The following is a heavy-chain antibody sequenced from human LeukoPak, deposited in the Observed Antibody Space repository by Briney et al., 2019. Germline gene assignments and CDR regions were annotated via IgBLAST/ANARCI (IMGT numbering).Heavy chain of an antibody. CDR2: ISGGGGST. CDR1: GFTFSSYG. V-gene: IGHV3-23*01. D-gene: IGHD3-22*01. Sequence: GGSLRLSCAASGFTFSSYGMSWVRQAPGKGLEWVSAISGGGGSTYYADSVKGRFTISRDNSKNTLYLQMNSLRPEDTAVYYCAKDSSGYSDYFDYWGQGTLVTVSS. J-gene: IGHJ4*02. CDR3: AKDSSGYSDYFDY.